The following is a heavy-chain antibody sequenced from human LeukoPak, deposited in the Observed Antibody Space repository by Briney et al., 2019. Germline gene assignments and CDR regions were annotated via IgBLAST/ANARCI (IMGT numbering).Heavy chain of an antibody. CDR3: ARDQRSGTAMAYYFDY. Sequence: GGSLRLSCAASGFTFSSYGMHWVRKAPGKGLEWVAVIWYDGSNKYYADSVKGRFTISRDNSKNTLYLQMNSLRAEDTAVYYCARDQRSGTAMAYYFDYWGQGTLVTVSS. CDR2: IWYDGSNK. J-gene: IGHJ4*02. CDR1: GFTFSSYG. D-gene: IGHD5-18*01. V-gene: IGHV3-33*01.